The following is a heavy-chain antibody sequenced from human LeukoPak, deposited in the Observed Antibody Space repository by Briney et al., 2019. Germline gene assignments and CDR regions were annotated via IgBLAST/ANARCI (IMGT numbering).Heavy chain of an antibody. Sequence: GESLRLSCAASGFTFSSYSMNWVRQAPGKGLEWVGRIKSKTDGGTTDYAAPVKGRFTISRDDSKNTLYLQMNSLKTEDTAVYYCTTDCSSTSCHGPFDYWGQGTLVTVSS. CDR1: GFTFSSYS. CDR2: IKSKTDGGTT. CDR3: TTDCSSTSCHGPFDY. J-gene: IGHJ4*02. D-gene: IGHD2-2*01. V-gene: IGHV3-15*01.